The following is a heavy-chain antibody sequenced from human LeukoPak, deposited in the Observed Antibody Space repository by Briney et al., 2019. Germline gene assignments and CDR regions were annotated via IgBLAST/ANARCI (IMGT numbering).Heavy chain of an antibody. CDR2: IYTSGST. D-gene: IGHD3-22*01. V-gene: IGHV4-4*07. CDR3: ATGTRDYYYDSSGYLGVWVY. CDR1: GGSISSYY. J-gene: IGHJ4*02. Sequence: SETLSLTCTVSGGSISSYYWSWIRQPAGKGLEWIGRIYTSGSTNYNPSLKSRVTMSVDTSKNQFSLKLSSVTAADTAVYYCATGTRDYYYDSSGYLGVWVYWGQGTLVTVSS.